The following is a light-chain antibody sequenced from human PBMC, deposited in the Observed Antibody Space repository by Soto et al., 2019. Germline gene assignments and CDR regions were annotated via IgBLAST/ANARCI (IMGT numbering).Light chain of an antibody. CDR3: SSYTTRSTV. Sequence: QSVLIPPASVSGSPGQSLTISCSGTSSGVGGYNYVSWYQQHPGKAPKLMIYEVNNRPSGVSNRFSGSKSGNTASLTISGLQAEDEADYYCSSYTTRSTVFGTGTKVTVL. V-gene: IGLV2-14*01. J-gene: IGLJ1*01. CDR1: SSGVGGYNY. CDR2: EVN.